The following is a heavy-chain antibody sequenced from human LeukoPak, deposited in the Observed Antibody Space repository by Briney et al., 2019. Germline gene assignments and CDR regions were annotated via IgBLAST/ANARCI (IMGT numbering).Heavy chain of an antibody. CDR2: ISSSSSYI. V-gene: IGHV3-21*01. CDR3: ARDFLAWEVLWFGELLYDYYYMDV. J-gene: IGHJ6*03. D-gene: IGHD3-10*01. Sequence: PGGSLRLSCAASGFTFSSYSMNWVRQAPGKGLEWVSSISSSSSYIYYADSVKGRFTISRDNAKNSLYLQMNSLRAEETAVYYCARDFLAWEVLWFGELLYDYYYMDVWGKGTTVTVSS. CDR1: GFTFSSYS.